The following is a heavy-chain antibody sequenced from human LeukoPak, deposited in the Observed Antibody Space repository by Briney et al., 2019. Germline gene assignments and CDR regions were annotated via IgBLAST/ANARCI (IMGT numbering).Heavy chain of an antibody. D-gene: IGHD3-22*01. Sequence: GGSLRLSCAASGFTFDDYAMHWVRQVPGEGLEWVSGISWNGGTMSYADSVKGRFTMSRDNAKNSLFLEMNSLISEDTALYYCAKGAPYYYDSSGYYLDYWGQGTLVTVSS. V-gene: IGHV3-9*01. CDR2: ISWNGGTM. CDR1: GFTFDDYA. J-gene: IGHJ4*02. CDR3: AKGAPYYYDSSGYYLDY.